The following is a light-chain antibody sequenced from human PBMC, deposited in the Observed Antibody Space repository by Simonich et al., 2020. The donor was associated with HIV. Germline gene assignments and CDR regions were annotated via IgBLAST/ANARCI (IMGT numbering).Light chain of an antibody. Sequence: DIVMTQSPDSLAVSLGERDTINCKSSQSVLSSSNNNNSLVWYQQKPGQPPKLLIYWASTREAGVPDRFSGSGSGTDFTLTISSLQAEDVAVYYCQQYYSIPLTFGGGTKVEIK. V-gene: IGKV4-1*01. J-gene: IGKJ4*01. CDR2: WAS. CDR1: QSVLSSSNNNNS. CDR3: QQYYSIPLT.